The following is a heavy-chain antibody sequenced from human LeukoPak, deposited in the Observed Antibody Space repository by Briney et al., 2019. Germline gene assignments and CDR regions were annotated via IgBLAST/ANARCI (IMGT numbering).Heavy chain of an antibody. V-gene: IGHV3-48*01. CDR1: GFTFSTYG. Sequence: PGGSLRLSCAASGFTFSTYGMNWVRQAPGKGLEWVSYISSSSSNIYYADSVKGRFTISRDNAKNSLYLQMNSLRAEDTAVYYCARDGWELPKYCFDYWGQGILVTVSS. CDR2: ISSSSSNI. D-gene: IGHD1-26*01. CDR3: ARDGWELPKYCFDY. J-gene: IGHJ4*02.